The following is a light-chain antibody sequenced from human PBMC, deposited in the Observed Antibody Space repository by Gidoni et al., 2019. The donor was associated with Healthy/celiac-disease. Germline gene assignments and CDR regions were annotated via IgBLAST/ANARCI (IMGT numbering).Light chain of an antibody. CDR2: EVS. J-gene: IGLJ1*01. Sequence: QSALTQPPSASGSPGPSVTISCTGTSSDVGGYKYVSWYQQHPGKAPKLVIYEVSKRPSGVPDRFAGSKSGNTASLTVSGLQAEDEADYYCSSYAGSNNFVVFGTGTKVTVL. CDR1: SSDVGGYKY. V-gene: IGLV2-8*01. CDR3: SSYAGSNNFVV.